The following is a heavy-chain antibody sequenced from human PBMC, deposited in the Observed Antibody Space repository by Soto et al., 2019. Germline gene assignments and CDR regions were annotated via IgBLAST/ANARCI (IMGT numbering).Heavy chain of an antibody. CDR1: GGSISSYY. J-gene: IGHJ6*03. D-gene: IGHD3-3*01. CDR3: ARGIRFLEWSPYYYYMDV. CDR2: IYYSGST. Sequence: SETLSLTCTVSGGSISSYYWSWIRRPPGKGLEWIGYIYYSGSTNYNPSLKSRVTISVDTSKNQFSLKLSSVTAADTAVYYCARGIRFLEWSPYYYYMDVWGKGTTVTVSS. V-gene: IGHV4-59*08.